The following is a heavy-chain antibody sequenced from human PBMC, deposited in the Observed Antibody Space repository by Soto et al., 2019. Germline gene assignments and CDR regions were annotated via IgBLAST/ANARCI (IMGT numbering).Heavy chain of an antibody. CDR3: ARGRVAARPWWFDP. CDR2: MNPNSGNT. D-gene: IGHD6-6*01. J-gene: IGHJ5*02. CDR1: GYTFTGYY. Sequence: ASVKVSCKASGYTFTGYYMHWVRQATGQGLEWMGWMNPNSGNTGYAQKFQGRVTMTRNTSISTAYMELSSLRSEDTAVYYCARGRVAARPWWFDPWSQGTLVTVSS. V-gene: IGHV1-8*02.